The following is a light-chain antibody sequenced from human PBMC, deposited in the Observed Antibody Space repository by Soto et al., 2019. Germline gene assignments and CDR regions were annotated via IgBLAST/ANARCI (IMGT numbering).Light chain of an antibody. CDR3: QQYNNWPWT. J-gene: IGKJ1*01. V-gene: IGKV3-15*01. CDR2: GAS. CDR1: QSVSSN. Sequence: EVVMTQSPATLSVSPGERATLSCSASQSVSSNLGWYQQKPGQAPRLLIYGASNRATGIPARFSGSGSGTEFTLTISSLQSEDFAVYYCQQYNNWPWTFGQGTKVEIK.